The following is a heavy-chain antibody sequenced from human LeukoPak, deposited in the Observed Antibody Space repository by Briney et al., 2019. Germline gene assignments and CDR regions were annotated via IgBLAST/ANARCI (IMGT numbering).Heavy chain of an antibody. V-gene: IGHV1-2*02. J-gene: IGHJ4*02. Sequence: ASVKVSFKPSGYTFTDSYIHWVRHAPGVGLQWMGWISPNNGDTKYAEDFQDRVTMTRDTSINTAYMELTGLTPDDTAVYYCVRSPIGASAYWGRGTLVTVSS. CDR3: VRSPIGASAY. D-gene: IGHD3-10*01. CDR1: GYTFTDSY. CDR2: ISPNNGDT.